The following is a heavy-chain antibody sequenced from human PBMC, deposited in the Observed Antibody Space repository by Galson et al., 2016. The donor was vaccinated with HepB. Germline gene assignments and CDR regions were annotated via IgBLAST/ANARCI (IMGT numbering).Heavy chain of an antibody. CDR1: GGSFSGYY. CDR2: INHSGST. CDR3: ARGTRLAGTYNYYYYGMDV. V-gene: IGHV4-34*01. J-gene: IGHJ6*02. Sequence: ETLSLTCGVYGGSFSGYYWSWIRQPPGKGLEWIGEINHSGSTNYNPSLKSRVTISVDTSKNQFSLKLSPVTAAATAVYYCARGTRLAGTYNYYYYGMDVWGQGTTVTVSS. D-gene: IGHD6-19*01.